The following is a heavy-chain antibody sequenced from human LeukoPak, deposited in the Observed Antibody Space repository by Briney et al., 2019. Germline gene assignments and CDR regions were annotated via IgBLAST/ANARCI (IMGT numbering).Heavy chain of an antibody. CDR1: GDSVSNNSAA. CDR3: ARAPTPIIAVAGSFDY. V-gene: IGHV6-1*01. CDR2: TYYRSKWYN. D-gene: IGHD6-19*01. Sequence: SQTLSLTCAISGDSVSNNSAAWNWIRQSPSRGLEWLGRTYYRSKWYNDYAVSVKSRITINPDTSKNQFSLQVNSVTPEDTAVHYCARAPTPIIAVAGSFDYWGQGTLVTVSS. J-gene: IGHJ4*02.